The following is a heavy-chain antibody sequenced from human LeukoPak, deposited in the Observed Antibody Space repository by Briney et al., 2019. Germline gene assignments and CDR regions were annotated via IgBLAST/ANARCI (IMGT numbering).Heavy chain of an antibody. Sequence: ASVKVSCKASGYTFTGYYMHWVRQAPGQGLEWMGWINPNSGGTNYAQKFQGRVTMTRDTSISTAYMELSRLRSDDTAVYYRAKDYGDYGAKDYWGQGTLVTVSS. V-gene: IGHV1-2*02. CDR3: AKDYGDYGAKDY. CDR1: GYTFTGYY. D-gene: IGHD4-17*01. J-gene: IGHJ4*02. CDR2: INPNSGGT.